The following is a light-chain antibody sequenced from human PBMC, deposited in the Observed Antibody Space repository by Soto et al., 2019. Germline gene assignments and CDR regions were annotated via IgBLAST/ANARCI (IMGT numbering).Light chain of an antibody. CDR1: QSVRSSY. J-gene: IGKJ1*01. Sequence: EIVLTQSPGTLSLSPGERATLSCRASQSVRSSYLAWYQQKPGQAPRLLIYGASTRAAGISDRFRGSGSGTEFTLTISSLRSEDSAIYYCQQYFEWPPMTFGQGTKVEI. CDR3: QQYFEWPPMT. CDR2: GAS. V-gene: IGKV3-15*01.